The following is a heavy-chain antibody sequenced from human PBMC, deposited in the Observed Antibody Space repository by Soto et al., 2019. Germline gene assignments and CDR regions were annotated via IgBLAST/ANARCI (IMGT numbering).Heavy chain of an antibody. CDR1: GGTFSSYA. CDR2: IIPIFGTA. V-gene: IGHV1-69*12. Sequence: QVQLVQSGAEVKKPGSSVKVSCKASGGTFSSYAISWVRQAPGQGLEWVGGIIPIFGTANYAQKFQGRVTITADESTSTAYMELSSLRSEDTAVYYCAGDGGVYDYSPFDYWGQGTLVTVSS. J-gene: IGHJ4*02. CDR3: AGDGGVYDYSPFDY. D-gene: IGHD4-4*01.